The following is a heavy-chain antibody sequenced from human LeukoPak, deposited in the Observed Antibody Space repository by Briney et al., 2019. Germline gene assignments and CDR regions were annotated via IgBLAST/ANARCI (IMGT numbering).Heavy chain of an antibody. CDR2: IDPSDSYT. Sequence: GESLKISCKGSGYSFTSYWISWVRQMPGKGLERMGRIDPSDSYTNYSPSFQGHVTISADKSISTAYLQWSSLKASDTAMYYCARTYGSGPYYYYGMDVWGKGTTVTVSS. D-gene: IGHD3-10*01. V-gene: IGHV5-10-1*01. CDR3: ARTYGSGPYYYYGMDV. J-gene: IGHJ6*04. CDR1: GYSFTSYW.